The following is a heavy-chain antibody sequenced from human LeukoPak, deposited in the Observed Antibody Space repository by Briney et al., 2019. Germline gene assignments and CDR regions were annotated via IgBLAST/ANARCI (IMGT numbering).Heavy chain of an antibody. V-gene: IGHV1-18*01. D-gene: IGHD6-19*01. CDR2: ISGYNGNT. CDR1: GYTFTSYG. Sequence: GASVKVSCKASGYTFTSYGISWVRQAPGHGLKWMGWISGYNGNTNYAQKFQGRVTMTTETSTSTAYMELRSLRSDDTAVYYCARDISVSLAVADFDYWGQGTLVTVSS. J-gene: IGHJ4*02. CDR3: ARDISVSLAVADFDY.